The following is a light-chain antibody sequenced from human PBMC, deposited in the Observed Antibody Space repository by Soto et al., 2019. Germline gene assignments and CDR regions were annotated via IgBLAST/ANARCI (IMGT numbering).Light chain of an antibody. Sequence: EIVMTQSPATLSVSPGERATHSFRASQSVRDNLAWYQQKPGQAPRLLIYGASTRATDIPARFSGIGSGTDFTLTISRLEPEDFAVYYCQQYGSSGTFGQGTKVDI. CDR2: GAS. CDR3: QQYGSSGT. J-gene: IGKJ1*01. CDR1: QSVRDN. V-gene: IGKV3D-15*01.